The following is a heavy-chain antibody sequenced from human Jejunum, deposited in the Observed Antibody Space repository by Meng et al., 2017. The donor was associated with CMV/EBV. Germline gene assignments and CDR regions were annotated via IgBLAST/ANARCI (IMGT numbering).Heavy chain of an antibody. V-gene: IGHV1-3*01. CDR3: ARDRDYFDSSHLY. Sequence: KASGYTFTSYSIQWVRQAPGQRREWMGWFNAVNVNTKYSQKFQDRLTITRDTSASTVYMELRSLRSEDTAVYYCARDRDYFDSSHLYWGQGTLVTVSS. D-gene: IGHD3-22*01. CDR1: GYTFTSYS. J-gene: IGHJ4*02. CDR2: FNAVNVNT.